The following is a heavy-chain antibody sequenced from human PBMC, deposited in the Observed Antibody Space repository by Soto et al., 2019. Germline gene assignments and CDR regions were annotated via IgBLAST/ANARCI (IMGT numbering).Heavy chain of an antibody. CDR2: IIPIFGTA. Sequence: QVQLVQSGAEVKKPGSSVKLSCKASEGTFSSYAISWVRQAPGQGLEWMGGIIPIFGTANYAQKFQGRGTITADESTNTAYMELSSLRSEDTAVYYCARDHIAAAGTEVYWFDPWGQGTLVTVSS. CDR3: ARDHIAAAGTEVYWFDP. D-gene: IGHD6-13*01. J-gene: IGHJ5*02. CDR1: EGTFSSYA. V-gene: IGHV1-69*01.